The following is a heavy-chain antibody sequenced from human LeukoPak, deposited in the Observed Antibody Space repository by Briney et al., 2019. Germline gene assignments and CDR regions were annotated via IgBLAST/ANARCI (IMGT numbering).Heavy chain of an antibody. Sequence: PGRSLRLSCAASGFTFSSYAMHWVRQAPGKGLDWVALISYDGSNKYYADSVKGRFTISRDNSKNTLYLQMNSLRAEDTAVYYCARDSGSSWVNYFDYWGQGTLVTVSS. V-gene: IGHV3-30-3*01. CDR3: ARDSGSSWVNYFDY. J-gene: IGHJ4*02. D-gene: IGHD6-6*01. CDR2: ISYDGSNK. CDR1: GFTFSSYA.